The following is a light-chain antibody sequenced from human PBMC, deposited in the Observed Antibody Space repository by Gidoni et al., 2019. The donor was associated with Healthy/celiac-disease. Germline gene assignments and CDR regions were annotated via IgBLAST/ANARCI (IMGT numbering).Light chain of an antibody. Sequence: EIVMTQSTATLSVSPGERATLSCRASQSVSSNLAWYQQKPGQAPRLLIYGASTRATGIPARFSGSGSGTEFTLTIRSLQSEDFAVYYCQQYNNWPPLTFXXXTKXEIK. J-gene: IGKJ1*01. CDR2: GAS. V-gene: IGKV3-15*01. CDR1: QSVSSN. CDR3: QQYNNWPPLT.